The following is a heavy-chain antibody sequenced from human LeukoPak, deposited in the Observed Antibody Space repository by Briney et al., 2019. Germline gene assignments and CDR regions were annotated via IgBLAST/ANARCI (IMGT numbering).Heavy chain of an antibody. CDR1: GFTFSSYW. D-gene: IGHD5-18*01. CDR2: IKQDGSEK. V-gene: IGHV3-7*03. Sequence: GGSLRLSCAASGFTFSSYWMSWVRQAPGKGLEWVANIKQDGSEKYYVDSVKGRFTISRDNAKNSLYLQMNSLRAEDTAVYYCTRGTRGYSYGWRKMEYYDYYYMDVWGKGTTVTISS. CDR3: TRGTRGYSYGWRKMEYYDYYYMDV. J-gene: IGHJ6*03.